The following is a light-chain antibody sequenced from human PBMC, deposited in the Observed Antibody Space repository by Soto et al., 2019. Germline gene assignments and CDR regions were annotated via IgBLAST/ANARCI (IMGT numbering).Light chain of an antibody. CDR2: DVS. V-gene: IGLV2-14*01. J-gene: IGLJ1*01. CDR3: SSYTSSSTPYV. Sequence: QSVLTQPASVSGSPGQWITISCTGTSSDVGGYNYVSWYQQHPGKAPKLMIYDVSNRPSGVSNRFSGSKSGNTASLTICGLQAEDEADYYCSSYTSSSTPYVFGTGTKLTVL. CDR1: SSDVGGYNY.